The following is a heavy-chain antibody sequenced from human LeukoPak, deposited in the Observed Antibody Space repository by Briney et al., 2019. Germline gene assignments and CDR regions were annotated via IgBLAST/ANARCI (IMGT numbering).Heavy chain of an antibody. V-gene: IGHV3-74*01. CDR1: GFTFSSYW. D-gene: IGHD2-2*01. Sequence: GGSLRRSCTASGFTFSSYWMHWVRQAPGKGLVWVSRINTDGSSTRYADSVKGRFTISRDNAKNTLYLQVNNLRAEDAAVYHCARESGYCSATSCYRPEDYWGQGTPVTVSS. CDR3: ARESGYCSATSCYRPEDY. J-gene: IGHJ4*02. CDR2: INTDGSST.